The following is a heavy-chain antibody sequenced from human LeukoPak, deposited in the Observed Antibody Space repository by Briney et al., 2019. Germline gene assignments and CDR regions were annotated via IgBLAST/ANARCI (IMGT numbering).Heavy chain of an antibody. CDR3: ARVSGSSSENYYFDY. V-gene: IGHV4-59*02. D-gene: IGHD6-13*01. J-gene: IGHJ4*02. CDR1: GFTVSSNY. Sequence: GSLRLSCAASGFTVSSNYMSWIRQPPGKGLEWIGYIYSSGSTNNNPSLRSRVTMSVDTSKNQFSLKLNSVTAADTAFYYCARVSGSSSENYYFDYWGQGTLVTVSS. CDR2: IYSSGST.